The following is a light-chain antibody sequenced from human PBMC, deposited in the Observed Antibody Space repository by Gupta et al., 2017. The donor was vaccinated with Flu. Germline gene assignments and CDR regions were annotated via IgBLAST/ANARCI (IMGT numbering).Light chain of an antibody. CDR1: QSVGTNY. V-gene: IGKV3-20*01. CDR2: GAY. CDR3: QQYSSSPS. Sequence: EIVLTQSPGTLSLSPGVRATLSCRASQSVGTNYVAWYQKKSGQAPRLLIYGAYRRATGIPDRFSGSGSGTEFTLTSSRLEPEDFAVYYCQQYSSSPSFGPGTKVDIK. J-gene: IGKJ3*01.